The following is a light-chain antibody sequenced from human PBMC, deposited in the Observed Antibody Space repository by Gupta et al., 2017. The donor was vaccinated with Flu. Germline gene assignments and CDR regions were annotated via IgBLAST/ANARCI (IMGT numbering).Light chain of an antibody. J-gene: IGKJ4*01. V-gene: IGKV3-20*01. CDR3: QQYGSKPLT. Sequence: IVLTQSPGTLSLSPGERATLSCRASQSVSSSYLAWYQQKPGQAPRLLIYGASSRATGIPDRFSGSGSGTDFTLTISRLEPEDFAVYYCQQYGSKPLTFGGGTKVEIK. CDR2: GAS. CDR1: QSVSSSY.